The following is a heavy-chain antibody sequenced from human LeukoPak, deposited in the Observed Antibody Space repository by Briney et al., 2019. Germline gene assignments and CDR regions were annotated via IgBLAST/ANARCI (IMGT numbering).Heavy chain of an antibody. J-gene: IGHJ6*02. D-gene: IGHD6-19*01. CDR2: IYYSGST. CDR3: ARDRVAVAGTRVYYYGMDV. V-gene: IGHV4-59*01. CDR1: GGSISGYY. Sequence: ASETLSLTCTVSGGSISGYYWSWIRQPPGKGLEWIGYIYYSGSTNYNPSLKSRVTISVDMSKNQFSLKLSSVTAADTAVYYCARDRVAVAGTRVYYYGMDVWGQGTTVTVSS.